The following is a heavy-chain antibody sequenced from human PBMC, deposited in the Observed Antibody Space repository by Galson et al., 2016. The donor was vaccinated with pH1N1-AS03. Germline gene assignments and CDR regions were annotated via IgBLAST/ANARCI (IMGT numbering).Heavy chain of an antibody. CDR2: ISWNGGSR. Sequence: SLRLSCAASGFTFDDYDDYAMHWVRQVPGKGLEWVSGISWNGGSRGYADSVRGRFTISRDNARNTLDLQMNSLKTEDTAFYYCAAAGRYSRSWYFDYWGQGTLVTVSS. CDR3: AAAGRYSRSWYFDY. D-gene: IGHD6-13*01. CDR1: GFTFDDYDDYA. V-gene: IGHV3-9*01. J-gene: IGHJ4*02.